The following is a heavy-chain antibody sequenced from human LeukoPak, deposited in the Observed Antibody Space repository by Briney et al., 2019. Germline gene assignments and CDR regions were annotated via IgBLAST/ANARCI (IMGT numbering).Heavy chain of an antibody. J-gene: IGHJ4*02. Sequence: SETLSLTCAVSGGSFSGYSWGWVRQTPGKGLEWIGEINLNGDTNYNPSLKSRVTISVDTSKNQFSLKLSSVTAADTAVYYCARVRTLGGELDYWGQGTLVTVSS. V-gene: IGHV4-34*01. CDR2: INLNGDT. CDR3: ARVRTLGGELDY. CDR1: GGSFSGYS. D-gene: IGHD3-10*01.